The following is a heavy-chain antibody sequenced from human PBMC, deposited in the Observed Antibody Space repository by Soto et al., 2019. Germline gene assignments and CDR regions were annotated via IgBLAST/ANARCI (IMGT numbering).Heavy chain of an antibody. V-gene: IGHV1-69*13. J-gene: IGHJ6*02. CDR2: IIPIFGTA. CDR1: GGTFSSYA. CDR3: ARDRPPGLRGSGLMVRGVTDYYYYGMDV. D-gene: IGHD3-10*01. Sequence: SVKVSCKASGGTFSSYAISWVRQAPGQGLEWMGGIIPIFGTANYAQKFQGRVTITADESTSTAYMELSSLRSEDTAVYYCARDRPPGLRGSGLMVRGVTDYYYYGMDVWGQGTTVTVSS.